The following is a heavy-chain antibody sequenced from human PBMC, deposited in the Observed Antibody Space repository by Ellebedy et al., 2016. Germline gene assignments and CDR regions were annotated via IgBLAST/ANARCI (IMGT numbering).Heavy chain of an antibody. V-gene: IGHV4-30-2*01. J-gene: IGHJ6*02. Sequence: SETLSLTXAVSGASISSVGYSWTWIRQPPGKGLEWIGYINHSGRTNYNPSLKSRVTISVDRSKNQFSLKVNSVTVADTAVYYCARDYYGMDVWGQGTTVTVSS. CDR1: GASISSVGYS. CDR2: INHSGRT. CDR3: ARDYYGMDV.